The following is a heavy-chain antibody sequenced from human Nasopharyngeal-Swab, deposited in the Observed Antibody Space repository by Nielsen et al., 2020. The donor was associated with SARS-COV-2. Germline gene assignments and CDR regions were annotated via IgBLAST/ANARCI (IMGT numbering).Heavy chain of an antibody. CDR3: ARAQRYCSGGSCYFSSSYYFDY. Sequence: GSLRLSCIVSGGSVSSGSYYWSWIRQPPGKGLEWIGYIYYSGSTNYNPSLKSRVTISVDTSKNQFSLKLSSVTAADTAVYYCARAQRYCSGGSCYFSSSYYFDYWGRGTLVTVSS. D-gene: IGHD2-15*01. V-gene: IGHV4-61*01. J-gene: IGHJ4*02. CDR2: IYYSGST. CDR1: GGSVSSGSYY.